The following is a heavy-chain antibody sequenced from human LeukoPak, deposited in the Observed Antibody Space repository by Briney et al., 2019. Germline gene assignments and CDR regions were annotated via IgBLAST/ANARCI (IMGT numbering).Heavy chain of an antibody. CDR2: IYYSGST. D-gene: IGHD6-6*01. J-gene: IGHJ6*02. V-gene: IGHV4-31*03. CDR1: GGSISSGGYY. Sequence: SQTLSLTCTVSGGSISSGGYYWSWIGQHPGKGLEWIGYIYYSGSTYYNPSLKSRVTISVDTSKNQFSLKLSSVTAADTAVYYCARDQYSSSPGNRVYYYYGMDVWGQGTTVTVSS. CDR3: ARDQYSSSPGNRVYYYYGMDV.